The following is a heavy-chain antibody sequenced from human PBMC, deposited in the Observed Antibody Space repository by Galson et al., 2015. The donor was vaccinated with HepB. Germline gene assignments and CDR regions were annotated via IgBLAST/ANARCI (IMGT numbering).Heavy chain of an antibody. D-gene: IGHD3-9*01. CDR2: ISYDGSNK. CDR3: AREGLTYDILTGYPLYYFDY. V-gene: IGHV3-30*04. CDR1: GFTFSSYA. J-gene: IGHJ4*02. Sequence: SLRLSCAASGFTFSSYAMHWVRQAPGKGLEWVAVISYDGSNKYYADSVKGRFTISRDNSKNTLYLQMNSLRAEDTAVYYCAREGLTYDILTGYPLYYFDYWGQGTLVTVSS.